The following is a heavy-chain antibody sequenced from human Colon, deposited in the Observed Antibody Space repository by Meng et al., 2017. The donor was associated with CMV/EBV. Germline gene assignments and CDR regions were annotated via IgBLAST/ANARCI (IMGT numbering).Heavy chain of an antibody. CDR2: VSQDGRT. CDR3: ASSSGWWRIDY. D-gene: IGHD6-19*01. V-gene: IGHV4-4*01. Sequence: LTCAVSGLSVSNDYWWTWVRRAPRKGLEWIGEVSQDGRTNSNPSLKSRLSMSVDKSKNQFSLNLRSVTAADTASYFCASSSGWWRIDYWGHGTLVTVSS. J-gene: IGHJ4*01. CDR1: GLSVSNDYW.